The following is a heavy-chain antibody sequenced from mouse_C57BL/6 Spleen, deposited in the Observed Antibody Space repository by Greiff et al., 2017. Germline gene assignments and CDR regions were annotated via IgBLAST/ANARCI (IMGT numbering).Heavy chain of an antibody. Sequence: EVKLMESGAGLVKPGGSLKLSCAASGFTFSSYAMSWVRQTPEKRLEWVAYISSGGDYLYYADTVKGRFTISRANARNTLYLQMSRLKSEDTAMYYCTRSETGTGFDYWGQGTTLTVSS. D-gene: IGHD4-1*01. CDR3: TRSETGTGFDY. V-gene: IGHV5-9-1*02. CDR2: ISSGGDYL. J-gene: IGHJ2*01. CDR1: GFTFSSYA.